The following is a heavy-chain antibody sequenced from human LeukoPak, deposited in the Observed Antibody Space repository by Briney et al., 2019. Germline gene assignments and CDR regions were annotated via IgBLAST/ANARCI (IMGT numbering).Heavy chain of an antibody. CDR2: IYFRGTT. J-gene: IGHJ4*02. CDR1: GGSISGTNW. Sequence: KPSETLSLTCGVSGGSISGTNWWSWVRQPPGQGLEWIGYIYFRGTTSYNPSLKSRVTISVDTSKNVLSLNLKSVTAADTALYYCTRDPTSWAGFFDYWGQGIPVTVSS. D-gene: IGHD2-2*01. CDR3: TRDPTSWAGFFDY. V-gene: IGHV4-4*02.